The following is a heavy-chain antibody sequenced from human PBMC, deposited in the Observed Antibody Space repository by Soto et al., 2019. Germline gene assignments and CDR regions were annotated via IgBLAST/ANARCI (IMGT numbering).Heavy chain of an antibody. CDR1: GLTFSGSA. CDR2: IRSKANSYAT. Sequence: GGALRLSCAASGLTFSGSAMHWVRQASGKGLEWVGRIRSKANSYATEYGASVKGRFTISRDDSKNTAYLQMNSLKTEDTAVYYCTRHVDLGYCSSSSCYDFDYWGQGTLVTVSS. J-gene: IGHJ4*02. D-gene: IGHD2-2*01. CDR3: TRHVDLGYCSSSSCYDFDY. V-gene: IGHV3-73*01.